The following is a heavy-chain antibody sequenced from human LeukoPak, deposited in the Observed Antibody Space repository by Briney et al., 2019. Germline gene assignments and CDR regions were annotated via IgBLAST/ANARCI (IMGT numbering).Heavy chain of an antibody. CDR1: GFSFSVYW. CDR2: IKQDGSEK. V-gene: IGHV3-7*01. CDR3: ATYYYHYMDF. J-gene: IGHJ6*03. Sequence: GGSLRLSCAASGFSFSVYWMSWVRQAPGKGPEWVANIKQDGSEKYYVDSVKGRFTVSRDNAKNSLYLQMNSLRAEDTAVYYCATYYYHYMDFWGKGTTVTVSS.